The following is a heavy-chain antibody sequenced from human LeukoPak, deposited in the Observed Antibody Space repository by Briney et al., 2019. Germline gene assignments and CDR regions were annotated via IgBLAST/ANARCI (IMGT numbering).Heavy chain of an antibody. CDR1: GFTFSSYW. Sequence: PGGSLRHSCAASGFTFSSYWMHWVRQAPGKGLVWVSRIKSDGSSTSYADSVEGRFTISRDNAKNTLYLQMNSLRAEDTAVYYCARGDAYQQEYYYYYMDVWGKGTTVTVSS. V-gene: IGHV3-74*01. CDR3: ARGDAYQQEYYYYYMDV. CDR2: IKSDGSST. J-gene: IGHJ6*03. D-gene: IGHD6-13*01.